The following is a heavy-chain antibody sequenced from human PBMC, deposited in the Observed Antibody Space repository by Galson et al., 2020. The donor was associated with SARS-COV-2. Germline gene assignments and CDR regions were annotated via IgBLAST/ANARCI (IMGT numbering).Heavy chain of an antibody. V-gene: IGHV4-59*08. J-gene: IGHJ4*02. D-gene: IGHD1-26*01. Sequence: SETLSLTCNVSGAPLTNYYWSWIRQPPGKALEWLGYIYSTGAAKYNPSLKGRIDISIYTAKSQVFLHLFPAAATDTAVYYCARHWSGGSHGSYLDSWGQGILVTVSS. CDR1: GAPLTNYY. CDR3: ARHWSGGSHGSYLDS. CDR2: IYSTGAA.